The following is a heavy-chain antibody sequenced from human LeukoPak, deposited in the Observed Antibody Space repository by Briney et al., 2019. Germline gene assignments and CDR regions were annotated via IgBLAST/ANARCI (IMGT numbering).Heavy chain of an antibody. CDR3: MRDYVWGTYDPDY. J-gene: IGHJ4*02. CDR1: GFTFSSYW. Sequence: PGGSLRLSCAASGFTFSSYWMSWFRQIPGKGLEWLGNIKTDGSEKYYLDSVRGRFTISRDNAKNSLFLQMNSLRGEDTAVYYCMRDYVWGTYDPDYWGQGTLVTVTS. V-gene: IGHV3-7*04. CDR2: IKTDGSEK. D-gene: IGHD3-16*01.